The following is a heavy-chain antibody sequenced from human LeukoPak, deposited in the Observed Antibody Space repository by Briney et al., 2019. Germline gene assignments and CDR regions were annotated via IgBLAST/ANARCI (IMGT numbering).Heavy chain of an antibody. V-gene: IGHV1-2*02. J-gene: IGHJ4*02. D-gene: IGHD2-2*01. CDR3: ARDRVVVPAAFDY. CDR2: INTNSGGT. Sequence: ASVKLSCKASGYTFTGYYMHWVRQAPGQGLEWIGWINTNSGGTNYAQKFQGSVTMTRDTSISTAYMELSRVRSDDTAVYYCARDRVVVPAAFDYWGQGTLVTVSS. CDR1: GYTFTGYY.